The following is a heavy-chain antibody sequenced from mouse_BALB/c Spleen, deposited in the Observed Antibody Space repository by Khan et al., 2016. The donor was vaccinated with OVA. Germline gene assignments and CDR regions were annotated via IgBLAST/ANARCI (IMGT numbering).Heavy chain of an antibody. CDR1: GYTFTDYY. CDR2: INPGSGNS. V-gene: IGHV1-77*01. J-gene: IGHJ3*01. CDR3: ARKWGAWFAY. Sequence: VQLQQSGAELARPGASVKLSCKASGYTFTDYYINWVKQRTGQGLEWIGEINPGSGNSYYNEKVKGKATLTADKSSNTACVQLSSLTSDDSAVYFCARKWGAWFAYWGQGTLVTVSA.